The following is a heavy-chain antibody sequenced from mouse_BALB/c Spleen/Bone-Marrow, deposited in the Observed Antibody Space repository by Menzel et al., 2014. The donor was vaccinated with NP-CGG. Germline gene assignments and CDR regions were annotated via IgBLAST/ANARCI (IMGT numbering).Heavy chain of an antibody. CDR2: INGNGGSS. D-gene: IGHD2-12*01. J-gene: IGHJ2*01. V-gene: IGHV5-6-3*01. CDR3: ARVAYYNVYFDY. CDR1: GITFSNYG. Sequence: DVKLQESGGGLAQPGGSLKLSCAASGITFSNYGMSWIRQTPDKRLELVATINGNGGSSYYPDSVKGRFTISRDNAKNTLYLQMSSLKSEDTAMYYCARVAYYNVYFDYWGQGTTLTVSS.